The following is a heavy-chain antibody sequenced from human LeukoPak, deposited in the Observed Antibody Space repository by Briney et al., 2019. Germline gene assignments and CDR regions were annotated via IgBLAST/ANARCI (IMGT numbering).Heavy chain of an antibody. CDR3: ARANHDGSDY. Sequence: SETLSLXCTVSGGSISSYYWSWIRQPAGKGLEWIGRIYTSGTTIYHPSLKSRITMSVDTSKNQFSLKMRSVTAADTAVYYCARANHDGSDYWGQGTLVTVSS. D-gene: IGHD3-22*01. V-gene: IGHV4-4*07. J-gene: IGHJ4*02. CDR2: IYTSGTT. CDR1: GGSISSYY.